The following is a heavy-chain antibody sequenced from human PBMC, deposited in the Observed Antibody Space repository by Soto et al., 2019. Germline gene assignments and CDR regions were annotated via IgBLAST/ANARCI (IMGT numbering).Heavy chain of an antibody. CDR3: AREGSSYSFYYGMGV. J-gene: IGHJ6*02. D-gene: IGHD6-6*01. V-gene: IGHV3-23*01. CDR1: GFTFRDYA. Sequence: QTGGSLRLSCAASGFTFRDYAMSWVRQAPGKGLEWVAGLSGSGVSTYYAESVKGRFTISRDNSKNMLYLQMNSLRVEDTAVYYCAREGSSYSFYYGMGVWGQGTTVTVSS. CDR2: LSGSGVST.